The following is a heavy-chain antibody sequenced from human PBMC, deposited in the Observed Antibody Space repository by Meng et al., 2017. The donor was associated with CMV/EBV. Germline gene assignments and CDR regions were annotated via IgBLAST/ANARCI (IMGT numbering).Heavy chain of an antibody. Sequence: GESLKISCAASGFTFSSYSMNWVRQAPGKGLEWVSSISSSSSYIYYADSVKGRFTISRDNAKNSLYLQMNSLRAEDTAVYYCARDGRYSGYDTAYFDYWGQGTLVTVSS. CDR3: ARDGRYSGYDTAYFDY. D-gene: IGHD5-12*01. CDR2: ISSSSSYI. J-gene: IGHJ4*02. V-gene: IGHV3-21*01. CDR1: GFTFSSYS.